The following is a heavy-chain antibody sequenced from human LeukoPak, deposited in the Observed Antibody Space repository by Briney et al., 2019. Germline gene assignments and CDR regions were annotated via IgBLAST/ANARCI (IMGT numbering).Heavy chain of an antibody. CDR3: ARGESGYSYGYKLAVMTTVVSD. CDR2: INTNTGNP. CDR1: GYTFTGYY. D-gene: IGHD5-18*01. V-gene: IGHV7-4-1*02. Sequence: ASVKVSCKASGYTFTGYYMHWVRQAPGQGLEWMGWINTNTGNPTYAQGFTGRFVFSLDTSVSTAYLQISSLKAEDTAVYYCARGESGYSYGYKLAVMTTVVSDWGQGTLVTVSS. J-gene: IGHJ4*02.